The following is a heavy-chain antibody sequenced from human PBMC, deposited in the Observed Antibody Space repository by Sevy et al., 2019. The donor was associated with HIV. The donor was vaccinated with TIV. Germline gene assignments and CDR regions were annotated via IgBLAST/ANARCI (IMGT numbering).Heavy chain of an antibody. J-gene: IGHJ4*02. CDR2: FDRTDIK. V-gene: IGHV3-48*02. D-gene: IGHD2-21*01. CDR1: GFTLSSYT. CDR3: VRDERAIASHFDY. Sequence: GGSLRLSCEASGFTLSSYTMNWVRQSPEKGLEWVATFDRTDIKKYADSVKGRFIISRDTAKNSLFLQMNSLRDDDTAMYFCVRDERAIASHFDYWGRGTLVTVSS.